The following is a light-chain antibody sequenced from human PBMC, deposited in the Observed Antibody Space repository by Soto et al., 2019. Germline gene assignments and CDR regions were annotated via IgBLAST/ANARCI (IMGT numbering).Light chain of an antibody. Sequence: QSGLTQPASVSGSPGHSITISCTGTSSDVGGYNYVSWYQQHPGKAPKLMIYDVSNRPSGVSNRFSGSKSGNTASLTISGLQAEDEADYYCSSYTSSSTLFGTGTKVTVL. V-gene: IGLV2-14*01. J-gene: IGLJ1*01. CDR1: SSDVGGYNY. CDR3: SSYTSSSTL. CDR2: DVS.